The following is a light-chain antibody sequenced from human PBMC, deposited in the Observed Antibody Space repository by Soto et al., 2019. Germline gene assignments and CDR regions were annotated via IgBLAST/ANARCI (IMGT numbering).Light chain of an antibody. CDR1: QSVYSY. Sequence: EIVLTQSPATLSLSPGERATLSCRASQSVYSYLAWYQQKPGQAPRLLIYDASNRATGIPARFRGSGSGTDFTLAISSLEPEDFAVSYCQQRSNWPITFGQGTRLEIK. J-gene: IGKJ5*01. V-gene: IGKV3-11*01. CDR3: QQRSNWPIT. CDR2: DAS.